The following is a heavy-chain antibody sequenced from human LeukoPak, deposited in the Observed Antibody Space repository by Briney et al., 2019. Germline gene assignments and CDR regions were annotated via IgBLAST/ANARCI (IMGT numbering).Heavy chain of an antibody. V-gene: IGHV3-23*01. CDR3: AKGTMSQHRGAFDI. J-gene: IGHJ3*02. D-gene: IGHD3-22*01. Sequence: GGTLRLSCAASGFTFSNYGMTWVRQAPGKGLEWVSAISGSGGSTYYADSVKGRFTISRDNSKNTLYLQMNSLRAEDTAVYYCAKGTMSQHRGAFDIWGQGTMVIVSS. CDR1: GFTFSNYG. CDR2: ISGSGGST.